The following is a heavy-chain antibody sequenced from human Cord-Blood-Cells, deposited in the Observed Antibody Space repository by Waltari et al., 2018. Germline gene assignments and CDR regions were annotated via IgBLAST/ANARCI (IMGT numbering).Heavy chain of an antibody. D-gene: IGHD2-8*01. CDR2: ISSSSSYI. CDR1: GFTFSSYS. J-gene: IGHJ3*02. V-gene: IGHV3-21*01. CDR3: ARVVGYCTNGVCYACDI. Sequence: EVQLVESGGGLVKPGGSLRLSCAASGFTFSSYSMNWVRQAPGKGLEWVSSISSSSSYIDYADAVKGRFTISRDNAKNSLYLQMNSLRAEDTAVYYCARVVGYCTNGVCYACDIWGQGTMVTVSS.